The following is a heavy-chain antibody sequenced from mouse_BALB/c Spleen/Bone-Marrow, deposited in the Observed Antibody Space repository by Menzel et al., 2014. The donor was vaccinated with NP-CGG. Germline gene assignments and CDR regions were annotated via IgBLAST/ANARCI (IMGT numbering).Heavy chain of an antibody. CDR1: GFTFSSFV. V-gene: IGHV5-6-5*01. J-gene: IGHJ2*01. CDR3: ARDYYGSSHFDY. D-gene: IGHD1-1*01. Sequence: EVQRVESGGGLVQPGGSLKLSCAASGFTFSSFVMSWVRQTPEERLEWVASISSGGSMYYSDSVKGRFITSRDNARNIVCMKMSSLRSEDTAMYYCARDYYGSSHFDYWGQGSTLTVSS. CDR2: ISSGGSM.